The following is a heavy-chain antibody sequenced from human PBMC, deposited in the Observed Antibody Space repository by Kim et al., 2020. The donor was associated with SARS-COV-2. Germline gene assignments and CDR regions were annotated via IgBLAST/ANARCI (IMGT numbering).Heavy chain of an antibody. CDR3: ARETWFDY. CDR2: IYYSGST. V-gene: IGHV4-59*01. Sequence: SETLSLTCTVSGGSISSYYWSWIRQPPGKGLEWIGYIYYSGSTNYNPSLKSRVTISVDTSKNQFSLKLSSVTAADTAVYYCARETWFDYWGQGTLVTVSS. J-gene: IGHJ4*02. CDR1: GGSISSYY.